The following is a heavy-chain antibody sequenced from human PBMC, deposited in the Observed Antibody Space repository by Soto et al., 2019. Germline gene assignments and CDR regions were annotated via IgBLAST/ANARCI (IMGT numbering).Heavy chain of an antibody. CDR1: GGSITSYH. D-gene: IGHD6-19*01. Sequence: VSGGSITSYHWSWIRQPPGKGLEWIGYIYYRGNTNYNPSLKSRVTISVDRSKNQFSLKVSSVTAADTAVYYCARVDTVAGNFDFWGQGTLVTVSS. CDR2: IYYRGNT. CDR3: ARVDTVAGNFDF. V-gene: IGHV4-59*01. J-gene: IGHJ4*02.